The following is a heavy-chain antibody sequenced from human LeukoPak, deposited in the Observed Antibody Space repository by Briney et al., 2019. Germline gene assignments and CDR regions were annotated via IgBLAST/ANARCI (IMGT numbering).Heavy chain of an antibody. CDR3: ARDTDYYGSGRHGYFDH. CDR1: GLTISNSF. J-gene: IGHJ1*01. Sequence: GGSLRLSCAASGLTISNSFMGWVRQTPGKGLEWVSLIYSGGSTYSADSVKGRFIISRDNTKNTLHLQMNSLRAEDTAVYYCARDTDYYGSGRHGYFDHWGQGTLVTVSS. D-gene: IGHD3-10*01. V-gene: IGHV3-66*01. CDR2: IYSGGST.